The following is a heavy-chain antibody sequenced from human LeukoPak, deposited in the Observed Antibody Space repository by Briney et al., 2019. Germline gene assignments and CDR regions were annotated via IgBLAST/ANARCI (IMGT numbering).Heavy chain of an antibody. J-gene: IGHJ6*02. CDR2: VISSGGST. CDR3: AKGGGLWFGELSVYYYYGVDV. V-gene: IGHV3-23*01. CDR1: GFTFRTYA. Sequence: GGSLRLSCAASGFTFRTYAMSWVRQAPGKGLEWVSAVISSGGSTNYADSVKGRFTISRDNSKNTLYLQMNSLRVEDTAVYFCAKGGGLWFGELSVYYYYGVDVWGQGTTVTVSS. D-gene: IGHD3-10*01.